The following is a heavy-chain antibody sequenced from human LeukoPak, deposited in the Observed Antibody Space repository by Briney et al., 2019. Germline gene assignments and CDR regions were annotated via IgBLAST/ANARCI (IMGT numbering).Heavy chain of an antibody. D-gene: IGHD1-26*01. CDR2: IKQDGSEK. Sequence: GGSLRLSCAASGFTFSSYWMSWVRQAPGKGLEWVANIKQDGSEKYYVDSVKGLFTISRDNAKNSLYLQMNSLRAEDTAVYYCARVMEWELGMVGWGVFDVCGKGTTVTVSS. CDR1: GFTFSSYW. V-gene: IGHV3-7*01. CDR3: ARVMEWELGMVGWGVFDV. J-gene: IGHJ6*04.